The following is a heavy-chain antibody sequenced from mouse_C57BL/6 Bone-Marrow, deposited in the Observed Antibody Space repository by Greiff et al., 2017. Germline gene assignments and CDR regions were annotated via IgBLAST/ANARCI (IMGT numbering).Heavy chain of an antibody. V-gene: IGHV1-52*01. J-gene: IGHJ4*01. CDR1: GYTFTSYW. Sequence: QVQLQQPGAELVRPGSSVKLSCQASGYTFTSYWMHWVKQRPIQGLEWLGNIDPSNREPHYNQKFKDTATLHVDKTSSTAHMQLSSLTSEDSAVYYCASGAMDYWGQGTSVTVSS. CDR3: ASGAMDY. CDR2: IDPSNREP.